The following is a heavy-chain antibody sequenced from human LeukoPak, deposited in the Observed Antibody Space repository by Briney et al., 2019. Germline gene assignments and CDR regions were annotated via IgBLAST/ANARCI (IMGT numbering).Heavy chain of an antibody. D-gene: IGHD1-26*01. CDR3: ARDPPYSGSYYVLDY. CDR1: GFTFSDYY. J-gene: IGHJ4*02. CDR2: ISSSGSTI. V-gene: IGHV3-11*04. Sequence: NSGGSLRLSCAASGFTFSDYYMSWIRQAPGKGLEWVSYISSSGSTIYYADPVKGRFTISRDNAKNSLYLQMNSLRAEDTAVYYCARDPPYSGSYYVLDYWGQGTLVTVSS.